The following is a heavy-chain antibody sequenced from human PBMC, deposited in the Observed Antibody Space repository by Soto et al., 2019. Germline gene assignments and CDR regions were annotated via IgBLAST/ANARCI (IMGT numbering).Heavy chain of an antibody. V-gene: IGHV3-30*18. CDR3: AKDRLANPPYYYYYYGLDV. J-gene: IGHJ6*02. CDR2: ISYDGSNK. CDR1: GFTFSSYG. Sequence: GGSLRLSCAASGFTFSSYGMHWVRQAPGKGLEWVAIISYDGSNKYYAESVKGRFTISRDKSKNTLYLQMNSLRAADTAVYYCAKDRLANPPYYYYYYGLDVWGQGTTVTVSS. D-gene: IGHD6-25*01.